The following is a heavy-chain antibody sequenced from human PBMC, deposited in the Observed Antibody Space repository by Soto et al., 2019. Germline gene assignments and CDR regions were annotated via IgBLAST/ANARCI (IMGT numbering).Heavy chain of an antibody. V-gene: IGHV4-59*08. CDR2: IYYGGSA. J-gene: IGHJ4*02. CDR1: GGSISTYY. D-gene: IGHD2-8*01. CDR3: ARGGHCTNGVCSALDY. Sequence: QVQLQESGPGLVKPSGTLSLTCTVSGGSISTYYWCWIRQPPGKGLEWIGYIYYGGSANYNPSLKSRVTISVDTSKKQFSLKLSSVTAADTAVYYCARGGHCTNGVCSALDYWGQGTLVTVSS.